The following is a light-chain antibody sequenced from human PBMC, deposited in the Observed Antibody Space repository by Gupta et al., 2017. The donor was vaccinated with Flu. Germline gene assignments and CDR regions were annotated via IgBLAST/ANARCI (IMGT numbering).Light chain of an antibody. J-gene: IGKJ3*01. Sequence: DIQMTQSPSSLPASVGDGVTITRRASQAISTYLAWYQQKPGKGPKLMIYGAATLQSGVPSRFSGSGSGSDFTLTISSLQPEDVATYYCQHYKSGLLTFGDGTTVDIK. CDR2: GAA. CDR3: QHYKSGLLT. V-gene: IGKV1-27*01. CDR1: QAISTY.